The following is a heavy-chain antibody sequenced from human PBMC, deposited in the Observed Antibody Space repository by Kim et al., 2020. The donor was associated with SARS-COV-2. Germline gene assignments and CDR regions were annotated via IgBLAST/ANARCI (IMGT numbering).Heavy chain of an antibody. J-gene: IGHJ4*02. Sequence: SNKYYADSVKGRFTISRDNSKNTLYLQMNSLRAEDTAVYYCARGAVAFDYWGQGTLVTVSS. CDR3: ARGAVAFDY. CDR2: SNK. D-gene: IGHD6-19*01. V-gene: IGHV3-30*01.